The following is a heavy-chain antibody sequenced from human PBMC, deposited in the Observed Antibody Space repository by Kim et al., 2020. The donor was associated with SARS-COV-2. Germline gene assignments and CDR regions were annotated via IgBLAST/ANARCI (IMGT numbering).Heavy chain of an antibody. J-gene: IGHJ4*02. Sequence: GGSLRLSCAASGFTFNNYAMHWVRQAPGKGLEWVAVISYDGNSQYYSDSVQGRFTISRDDSKNTLYLQRNRRRPEDRVGDYCARDRFRGVRDYFDNWGQG. CDR2: ISYDGNSQ. D-gene: IGHD3-10*01. CDR1: GFTFNNYA. V-gene: IGHV3-30*04. CDR3: ARDRFRGVRDYFDN.